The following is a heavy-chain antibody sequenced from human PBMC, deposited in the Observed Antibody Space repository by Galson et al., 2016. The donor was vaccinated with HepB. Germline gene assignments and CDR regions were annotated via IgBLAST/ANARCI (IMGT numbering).Heavy chain of an antibody. J-gene: IGHJ4*02. CDR1: GGSISTTRW. CDR3: ARHLTTSGTRGFDY. D-gene: IGHD6-13*01. Sequence: SETLSLTCAVYGGSISTTRWWSWVRQPPGKGLEWIGETFVDGNTHYHPSLTSRITISVDKSKNQLSLKLMSVTAADTAVYYCARHLTTSGTRGFDYWGPGTLVTVSS. V-gene: IGHV4-4*02. CDR2: TFVDGNT.